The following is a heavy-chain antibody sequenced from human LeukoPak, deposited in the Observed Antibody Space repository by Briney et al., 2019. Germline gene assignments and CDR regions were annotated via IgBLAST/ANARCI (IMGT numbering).Heavy chain of an antibody. Sequence: PGGSLRLSCAASGFTFSSFGMSWVRQAPGKGLEWVSAISGSGGSTYYADSVKGRFTISRDNSKNTLYLQMNSLRAKDTAVYYCAKEAMQQLVYFDYWGQGTLVTVSS. V-gene: IGHV3-23*01. CDR1: GFTFSSFG. CDR3: AKEAMQQLVYFDY. J-gene: IGHJ4*02. CDR2: ISGSGGST. D-gene: IGHD6-13*01.